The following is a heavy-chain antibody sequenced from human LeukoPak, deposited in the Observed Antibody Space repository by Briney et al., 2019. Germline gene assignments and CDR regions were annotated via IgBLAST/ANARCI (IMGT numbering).Heavy chain of an antibody. CDR2: IYYSGST. J-gene: IGHJ6*03. Sequence: SETLSLTCTVSGGSISSSSYYWGWIRQPPGKGLEWIGSIYYSGSTYYNPSLKSRVTISVDTSKNQFSLKLSSVTAADTAVYYCARENYDFWSGWVPYYYYMDVWGKGTTVTVSS. V-gene: IGHV4-39*02. CDR1: GGSISSSSYY. D-gene: IGHD3-3*01. CDR3: ARENYDFWSGWVPYYYYMDV.